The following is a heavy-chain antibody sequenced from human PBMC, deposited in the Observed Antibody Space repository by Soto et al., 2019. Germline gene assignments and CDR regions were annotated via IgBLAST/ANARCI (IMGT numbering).Heavy chain of an antibody. J-gene: IGHJ6*02. CDR1: GGTFSSYA. V-gene: IGHV1-69*06. CDR3: ARGNFGSSHAGGAGFVGGYYYYYGMDV. CDR2: IIPIFGTA. Sequence: QVQLVQSGAEVKKPGSSVKVSCKASGGTFSSYAISWVRQAPGQGLEWMGGIIPIFGTANYAQKFQGRVTITADNSTRTADMELSSLRSEDTAVYYCARGNFGSSHAGGAGFVGGYYYYYGMDVWGQGTTVTVSS. D-gene: IGHD6-6*01.